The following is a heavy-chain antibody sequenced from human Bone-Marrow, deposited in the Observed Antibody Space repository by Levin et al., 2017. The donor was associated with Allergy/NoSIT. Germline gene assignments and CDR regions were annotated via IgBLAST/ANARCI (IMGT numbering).Heavy chain of an antibody. J-gene: IGHJ4*02. Sequence: SETLSLTCSVSGASISTGEYYWSWIRQTPGTGLEWIGYIDARGTTYYNPSLESRSSVSLDTSKNQFSLSLSTVIAADTGVYYCARVGYGVNDYHTFDFWGPGSLFIVSS. CDR1: GASISTGEYY. CDR2: IDARGTT. D-gene: IGHD2-8*01. V-gene: IGHV4-30-4*01. CDR3: ARVGYGVNDYHTFDF.